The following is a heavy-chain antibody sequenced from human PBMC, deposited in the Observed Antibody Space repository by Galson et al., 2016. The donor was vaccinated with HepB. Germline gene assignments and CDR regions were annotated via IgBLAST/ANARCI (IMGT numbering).Heavy chain of an antibody. CDR1: GYTFTNYD. V-gene: IGHV1-8*02. J-gene: IGHJ4*02. CDR2: VNPYSGDT. D-gene: IGHD4-23*01. CDR3: ARGFFGHGDNSGY. Sequence: SVKVSCKASGYTFTNYDIYWVRQATGQAFEWVGWVNPYSGDTASAQKFQGRVTMTSDNSINTAYIEVSNLRLDDTAVYYCARGFFGHGDNSGYWGQGTLVTVSS.